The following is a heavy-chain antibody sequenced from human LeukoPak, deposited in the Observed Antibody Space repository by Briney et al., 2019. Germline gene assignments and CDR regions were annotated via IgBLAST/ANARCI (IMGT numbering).Heavy chain of an antibody. V-gene: IGHV3-64*01. CDR2: ISSTGGST. D-gene: IGHD5-12*01. J-gene: IGHJ6*02. CDR1: GFTFDNYA. Sequence: PGGSLRLSCAASGFTFDNYALHWVRQAPGKGLEYVSGISSTGGSTTSANTVKDRFTISRDNAKNSLYLQMNSLRAEDTALYYCAKGYNSGYDFYYHYGMDVWGQGTTVTVSS. CDR3: AKGYNSGYDFYYHYGMDV.